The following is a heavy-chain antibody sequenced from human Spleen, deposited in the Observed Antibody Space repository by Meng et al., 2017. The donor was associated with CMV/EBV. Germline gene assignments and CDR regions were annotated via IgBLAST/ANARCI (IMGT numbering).Heavy chain of an antibody. J-gene: IGHJ2*01. Sequence: GGSLRLSCKGSGYSFTSYWIGWVRQMPGKGLEWMGIIYPDDSDTRYSPSFQGQVTISADKSITTTYLQWTSLKASDTAMYYCARQYFFGSGSSGWYFDLWGRGTLVTVSS. CDR3: ARQYFFGSGSSGWYFDL. CDR1: GYSFTSYW. V-gene: IGHV5-51*01. D-gene: IGHD3-10*01. CDR2: IYPDDSDT.